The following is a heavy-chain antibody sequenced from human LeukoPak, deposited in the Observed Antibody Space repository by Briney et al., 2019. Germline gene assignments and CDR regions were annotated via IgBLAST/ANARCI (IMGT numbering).Heavy chain of an antibody. D-gene: IGHD1-26*01. CDR1: GGSISSHY. Sequence: PSETLSLTCTVSGGSISSHYWSWIRQPPGKGLEWIGYIYYSGSTNYNPSLKSRVTMSVDTSKNQFSLKLSSVTAADTAVYYCARVGGSYYYFDYWGQGTLVTVSS. CDR3: ARVGGSYYYFDY. CDR2: IYYSGST. J-gene: IGHJ4*02. V-gene: IGHV4-59*11.